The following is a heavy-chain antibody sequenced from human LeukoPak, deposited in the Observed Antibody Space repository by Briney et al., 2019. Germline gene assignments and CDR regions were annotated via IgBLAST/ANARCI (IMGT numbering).Heavy chain of an antibody. V-gene: IGHV4-4*09. CDR2: TYTSGST. CDR1: GGSISSYY. J-gene: IGHJ6*03. CDR3: ARIVPAAKYYMDV. D-gene: IGHD2-2*01. Sequence: SETLSLTCTVSGGSISSYYWSWIRQPPGKGLEWIGYTYTSGSTNYNPSLKSRVTISVDTSKNQFSLKLSSVTAADTAVYYCARIVPAAKYYMDVWGKGTTVTVSS.